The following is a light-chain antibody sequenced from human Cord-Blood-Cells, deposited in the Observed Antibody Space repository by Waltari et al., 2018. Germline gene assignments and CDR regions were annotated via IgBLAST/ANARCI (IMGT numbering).Light chain of an antibody. CDR2: AAS. Sequence: DIQMTQSPSSVSASVGARVTITCRARQGLSSWLAWYQQKPVKAANLLIYAASSLQRGVPSTFSGSGSETDFTLTISSLQPEDFATYYCQQANSFPPAFGQGTRLQIK. CDR3: QQANSFPPA. V-gene: IGKV1-12*01. J-gene: IGKJ5*01. CDR1: QGLSSW.